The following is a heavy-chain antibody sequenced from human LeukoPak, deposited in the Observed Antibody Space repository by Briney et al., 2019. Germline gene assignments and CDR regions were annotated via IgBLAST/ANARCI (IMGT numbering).Heavy chain of an antibody. CDR2: ISYDGSNK. V-gene: IGHV3-30*18. CDR1: GFTFSSYG. CDR3: AKAGYSSSWSTSPLRY. J-gene: IGHJ4*02. Sequence: GRSLRLSCAASGFTFSSYGMPWVRQAPGKGLEWVAVISYDGSNKYYADSVKGRFTISRDNSKNTLYLQMNSLRAEDTAVYYCAKAGYSSSWSTSPLRYWGQGTLVTVSS. D-gene: IGHD6-13*01.